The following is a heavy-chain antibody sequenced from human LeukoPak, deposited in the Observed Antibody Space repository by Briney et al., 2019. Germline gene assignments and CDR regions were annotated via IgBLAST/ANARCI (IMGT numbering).Heavy chain of an antibody. V-gene: IGHV1-18*01. D-gene: IGHD6-19*01. CDR1: RYTFTHHD. CDR2: IRCYNGDT. J-gene: IGHJ4*02. CDR3: ARDPTNTSGRYAYFDS. Sequence: SVTVSCKASRYTFTHHDICWVRQAPPHRREWIGWIRCYNGDTHYAQKFQGRVTLTTDTSTTTAYMELRSLRSDDTAVYYCARDPTNTSGRYAYFDSWGQGTLVTVSS.